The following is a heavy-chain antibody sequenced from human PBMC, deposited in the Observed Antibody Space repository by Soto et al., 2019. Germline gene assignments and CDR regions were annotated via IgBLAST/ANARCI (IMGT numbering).Heavy chain of an antibody. D-gene: IGHD4-17*01. J-gene: IGHJ4*02. CDR1: GESFSGYY. V-gene: IGHV4-34*01. Sequence: SETLSLTCVVYGESFSGYYWNWIRQTPGKGLEWIGDVNHRGSTTYNPSLKSRVTISVDTSKNKLSLKVSSVTAADTAVYYCARRGTAVYGDKAFDDWGQGTRVTVAS. CDR3: ARRGTAVYGDKAFDD. CDR2: VNHRGST.